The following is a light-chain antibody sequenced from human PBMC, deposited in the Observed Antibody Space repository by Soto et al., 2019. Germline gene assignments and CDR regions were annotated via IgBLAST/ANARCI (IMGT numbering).Light chain of an antibody. CDR3: RSFTSSSL. V-gene: IGLV2-14*03. CDR1: ATDIGGYNY. Sequence: QSVLTQPASVSGSPGQSITLSCAGTATDIGGYNYVSWYQHHPGRAPKLIIYGVTNRPSGVSNRFSGSKSGNTASLTVSGLQAEDEADYYCRSFTSSSLFGTGTKVTVL. J-gene: IGLJ1*01. CDR2: GVT.